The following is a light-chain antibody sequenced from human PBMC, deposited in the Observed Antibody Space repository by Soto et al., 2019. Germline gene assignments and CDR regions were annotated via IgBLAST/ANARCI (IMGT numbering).Light chain of an antibody. Sequence: ETVLTQSPCTLSLSPGERAPLSCRASQSVSSSYLAWYQQKPGQAPRLLIYGASSRATGIPDRFSGSGSGTDFTLTISRLEPEDFAVYYCQQYGSSALTFGGGTKVDIK. J-gene: IGKJ4*01. CDR2: GAS. CDR1: QSVSSSY. CDR3: QQYGSSALT. V-gene: IGKV3-20*01.